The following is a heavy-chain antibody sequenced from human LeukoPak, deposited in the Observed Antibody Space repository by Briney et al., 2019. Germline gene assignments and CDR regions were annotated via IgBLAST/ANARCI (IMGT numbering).Heavy chain of an antibody. CDR1: DFTVSTNY. CDR2: ISSSSSYI. Sequence: TGGSLRLSCAGYDFTVSTNYMSWVRQAPGKGLEWVSSISSSSSYIYYADSVKGRFTISRDNAKNSLYLQMNSLRAEDTAVYYCARGPLTVSLNWFDPWGQGTLVTVSS. CDR3: ARGPLTVSLNWFDP. J-gene: IGHJ5*02. V-gene: IGHV3-21*01. D-gene: IGHD4-17*01.